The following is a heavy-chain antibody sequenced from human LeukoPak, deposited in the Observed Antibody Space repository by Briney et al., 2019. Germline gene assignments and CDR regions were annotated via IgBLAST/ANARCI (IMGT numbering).Heavy chain of an antibody. CDR3: ARLSQQTFDI. J-gene: IGHJ3*02. CDR1: GYTYTTDG. V-gene: IGHV1-18*01. Sequence: ASVKVSCKASGYTYTTDGISWVRQAPGQGLEWMGWIDTYSGKTNYAQKLQGRVTMTTDTSTSTAYMELRSLRSDDTAVYYCARLSQQTFDIWGQGTLVTVSS. CDR2: IDTYSGKT.